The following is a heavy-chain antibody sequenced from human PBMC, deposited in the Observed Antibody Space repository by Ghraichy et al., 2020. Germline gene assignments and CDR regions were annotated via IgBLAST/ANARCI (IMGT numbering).Heavy chain of an antibody. J-gene: IGHJ4*02. Sequence: SETLSLTCTVSGGSISSSSYYWGWIRQPPGKGLEWIGSIYYSGSTYYNPSLKSRVTISVDTSKNQFSLKLSSVTAADTAVYYCARGRFMIVVLSQTYYFDYWGQGTLVTVSS. V-gene: IGHV4-39*07. CDR1: GGSISSSSYY. CDR2: IYYSGST. D-gene: IGHD3-22*01. CDR3: ARGRFMIVVLSQTYYFDY.